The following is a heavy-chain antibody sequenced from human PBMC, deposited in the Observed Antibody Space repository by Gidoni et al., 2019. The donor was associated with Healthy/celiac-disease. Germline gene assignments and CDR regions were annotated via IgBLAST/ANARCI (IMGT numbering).Heavy chain of an antibody. D-gene: IGHD6-19*01. V-gene: IGHV3-23*01. J-gene: IGHJ4*02. CDR3: AKDYLSSGWYNY. CDR1: GFTFSSYA. CDR2: ISGSGGST. Sequence: EVQLLESGGGLVQPGGYLRLSCAAAGFTFSSYAMGWVRQAPGKGLEGVSAISGSGGSTYYADSVKGRFTISRDNSKNTLYLQMNSLRAEDTAVYYCAKDYLSSGWYNYWGQGTLVTVSS.